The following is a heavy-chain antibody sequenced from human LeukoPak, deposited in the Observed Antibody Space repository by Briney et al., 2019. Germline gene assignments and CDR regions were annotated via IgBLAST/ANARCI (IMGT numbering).Heavy chain of an antibody. CDR1: GGSISSSSYY. D-gene: IGHD1-20*01. Sequence: SSETLSLTCTVSGGSISSSSYYWGWIRQPPGKGLEWIGSIYYSGSTYYNPSLKSRVTISVDTSKNQFSLKLSSVTAADTAVYYCARLRRSYRSAITLVFDYWGQGTLVTVSS. V-gene: IGHV4-39*01. CDR3: ARLRRSYRSAITLVFDY. J-gene: IGHJ4*02. CDR2: IYYSGST.